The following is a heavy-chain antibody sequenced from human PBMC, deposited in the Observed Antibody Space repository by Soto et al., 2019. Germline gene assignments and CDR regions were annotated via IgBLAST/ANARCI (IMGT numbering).Heavy chain of an antibody. CDR1: GFNFDNYG. J-gene: IGHJ4*02. CDR2: ITYDGSFQ. V-gene: IGHV3-30*18. Sequence: GGSLRLSCQASGFNFDNYGMHWVRQAPGKGLEWVAVITYDGSFQYYADSVKGRFTISRDNSKNTLSLQMSSLRAEDTAVYYCAEVITIFGISGVSHYFDYWGQGALVTVSS. D-gene: IGHD3-3*01. CDR3: AEVITIFGISGVSHYFDY.